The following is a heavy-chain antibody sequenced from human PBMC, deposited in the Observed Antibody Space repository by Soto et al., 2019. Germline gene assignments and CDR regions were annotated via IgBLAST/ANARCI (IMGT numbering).Heavy chain of an antibody. D-gene: IGHD3-10*01. J-gene: IGHJ2*01. CDR2: IYYSGST. V-gene: IGHV4-59*01. Sequence: QVQLQESGPGLVKPSETLSLTCTVSGGSISSYYWSWIRQPPGKGLEWIGYIYYSGSTNYNPSLKSRVTISVDTSKNQFSLKLSSVTAADTAVYYCARALPLGVRGVIRPWYFDLWGRGTLVTVSS. CDR3: ARALPLGVRGVIRPWYFDL. CDR1: GGSISSYY.